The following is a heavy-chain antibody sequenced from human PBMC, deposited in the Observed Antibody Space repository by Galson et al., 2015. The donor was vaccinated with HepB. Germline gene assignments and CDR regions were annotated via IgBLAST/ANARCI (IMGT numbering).Heavy chain of an antibody. V-gene: IGHV3-30-3*01. CDR2: ISYDGSNK. CDR3: ARSPAQTYYDYVWGSYNPYYFDY. J-gene: IGHJ4*02. CDR1: GFTFSSYA. D-gene: IGHD3-16*01. Sequence: SLRLSCAASGFTFSSYAMHWVRQAPGKGLEWVAVISYDGSNKYYADSVKGRFTISRDNSKNTLYLQMNSLRAEDTAVYYCARSPAQTYYDYVWGSYNPYYFDYWGQRTLVTVSS.